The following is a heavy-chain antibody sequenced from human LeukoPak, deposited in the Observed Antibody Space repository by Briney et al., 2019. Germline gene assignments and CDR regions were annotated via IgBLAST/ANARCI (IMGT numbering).Heavy chain of an antibody. CDR1: GFTFSSYW. J-gene: IGHJ4*02. CDR2: IKHDGRKK. CDR3: ARDQPGENDY. Sequence: GGSLRLSCAASGFTFSSYWMTWVRQAPGKGLEWVANIKHDGRKKYYVDSVKGRFTISRDNAKNSLYLQMNSLRAEDTAVYYCARDQPGENDYWGQGTLVTVSS. D-gene: IGHD1-14*01. V-gene: IGHV3-7*03.